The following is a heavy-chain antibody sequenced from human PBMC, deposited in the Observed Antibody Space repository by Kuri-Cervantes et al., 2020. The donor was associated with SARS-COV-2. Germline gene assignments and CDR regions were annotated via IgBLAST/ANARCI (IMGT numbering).Heavy chain of an antibody. V-gene: IGHV3-21*04. Sequence: GGSLRLSCAASGFTFSSYSMNWVRQAPGKGLEWVSSISSSSSSYIYYADSVKGRFTISRDNAKNSLYLQMNSLRAEDTAVYYCAKSRWQQLSWLDYWGQGTLVTVSS. CDR1: GFTFSSYS. J-gene: IGHJ4*02. D-gene: IGHD6-13*01. CDR2: ISSSSSSYI. CDR3: AKSRWQQLSWLDY.